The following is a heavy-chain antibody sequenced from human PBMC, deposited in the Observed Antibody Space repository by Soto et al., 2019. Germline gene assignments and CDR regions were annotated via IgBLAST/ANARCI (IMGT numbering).Heavy chain of an antibody. CDR2: ISSSGSTI. Sequence: QVQLVESGGGLVKPGGSLRLSCAASGFTFSDYYMSWIRQAPGKGLEWVSYISSSGSTIYYADPVKGRFTISRDNAKNSLYLQMNSLRAEDTAVYYCARDWGGPEYSSSWLYYYYYGMDVWGQGTTVTVSS. CDR3: ARDWGGPEYSSSWLYYYYYGMDV. CDR1: GFTFSDYY. J-gene: IGHJ6*02. D-gene: IGHD6-13*01. V-gene: IGHV3-11*01.